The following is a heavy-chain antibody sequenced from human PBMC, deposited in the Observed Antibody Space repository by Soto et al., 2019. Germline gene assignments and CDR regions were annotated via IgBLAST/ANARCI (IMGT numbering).Heavy chain of an antibody. CDR2: IYWNDEK. D-gene: IGHD6-13*01. Sequence: SGPTLVTPTQTLTLTCTFSGFSLPTSGVGVGWIRQPPGKALEWLALIYWNDEKRYSPSLKSRLTIPKDTSRNQVVLTMTHMDPVDTATYYCARDHAAAGFDYWGQGTLVTVSS. CDR1: GFSLPTSGVG. CDR3: ARDHAAAGFDY. V-gene: IGHV2-5*01. J-gene: IGHJ4*02.